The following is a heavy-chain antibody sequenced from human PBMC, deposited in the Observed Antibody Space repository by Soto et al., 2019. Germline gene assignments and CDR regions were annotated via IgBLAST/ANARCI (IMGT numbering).Heavy chain of an antibody. Sequence: QITLKESGPTLVKPTQTLTLTCTFSGFSLSTSGVGVGWIRQPPGKALEWLALIYWDDDKRYSPSLKSRLTITKDTSKNQVVLTMTNMDPVDTATYYCAHRGSSWYTPHTFDYWGQGTLVTVSS. CDR3: AHRGSSWYTPHTFDY. D-gene: IGHD6-13*01. CDR1: GFSLSTSGVG. CDR2: IYWDDDK. J-gene: IGHJ4*02. V-gene: IGHV2-5*02.